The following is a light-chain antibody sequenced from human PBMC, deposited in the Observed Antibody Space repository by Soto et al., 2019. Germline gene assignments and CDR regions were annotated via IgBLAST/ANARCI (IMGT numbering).Light chain of an antibody. Sequence: DIKMTQSPSSLSASVGDRVTITCRASQSISNYLQWYQQKPSQAPKLLVYAASSLHSRVPSRFSGSGSGTDFTLTISSLQPEDFATYYCLQTYTTLTWTFGQGTKVEI. CDR2: AAS. V-gene: IGKV1-39*01. CDR1: QSISNY. CDR3: LQTYTTLTWT. J-gene: IGKJ1*01.